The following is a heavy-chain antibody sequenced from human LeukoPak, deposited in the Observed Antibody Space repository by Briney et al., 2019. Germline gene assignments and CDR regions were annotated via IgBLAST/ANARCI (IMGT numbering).Heavy chain of an antibody. CDR3: ARLQNPTVDRWYFDL. D-gene: IGHD5-12*01. CDR2: ISAYNGNT. CDR1: GYTFTSYG. V-gene: IGHV1-18*01. J-gene: IGHJ2*01. Sequence: ASVKVSCKASGYTFTSYGISWVRQAPGQGLEWMGWISAYNGNTNYAQKLQGRVTMTTDTSTSTAYMELRSLRSDDTAVYYCARLQNPTVDRWYFDLWGRGTLVSVSS.